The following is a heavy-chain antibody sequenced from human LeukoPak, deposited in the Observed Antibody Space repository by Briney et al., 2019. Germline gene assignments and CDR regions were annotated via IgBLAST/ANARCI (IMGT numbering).Heavy chain of an antibody. CDR1: GGSFSGYY. CDR3: AADSSSWGTTQTNWFDP. Sequence: PSETLSLTCAVYGGSFSGYYWSWIRQPPGKGLEWIGEINHSGSTNYNPSLKSRVTISVDTSKNQFSLKLSSVTAADTAVYYCAADSSSWGTTQTNWFDPWGQGTLVTVSS. V-gene: IGHV4-34*01. CDR2: INHSGST. D-gene: IGHD6-13*01. J-gene: IGHJ5*02.